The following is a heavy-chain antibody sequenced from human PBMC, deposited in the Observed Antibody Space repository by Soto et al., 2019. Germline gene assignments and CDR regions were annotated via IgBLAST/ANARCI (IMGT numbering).Heavy chain of an antibody. CDR1: GFTFSSYG. Sequence: QVQLVESGGGVVQPGRSLRLSCAASGFTFSSYGMHWVRQAPGKGLEWVAVIWYDGSNKYYADSVKGRFTISRDSSKNTVSLKMNSLRAEDTAVYYCAREYNWNDLRGYYYYGMDVWGQGTTVTVSS. V-gene: IGHV3-33*01. J-gene: IGHJ6*02. D-gene: IGHD1-20*01. CDR3: AREYNWNDLRGYYYYGMDV. CDR2: IWYDGSNK.